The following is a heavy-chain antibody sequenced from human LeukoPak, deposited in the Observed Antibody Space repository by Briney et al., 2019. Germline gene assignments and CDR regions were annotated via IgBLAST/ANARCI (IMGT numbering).Heavy chain of an antibody. D-gene: IGHD1-26*01. V-gene: IGHV3-7*01. J-gene: IGHJ3*02. CDR3: ATYSGPDKWDASDM. CDR2: IREDGSTE. Sequence: GGSLRLSCAASGFTFSSYAMTWVRQAPGKGLEWVATIREDGSTEYHVYSMKGRFTISRDNAKNSLHLQMNSLRVEDTAVYYCATYSGPDKWDASDMWGQGTLVTVSS. CDR1: GFTFSSYA.